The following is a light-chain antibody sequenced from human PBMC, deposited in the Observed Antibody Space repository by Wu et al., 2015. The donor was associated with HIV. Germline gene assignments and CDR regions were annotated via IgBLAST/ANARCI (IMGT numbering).Light chain of an antibody. V-gene: IGKV1-5*03. J-gene: IGKJ1*01. CDR3: LQERNYPWT. CDR2: KAS. CDR1: QSISNW. Sequence: DIQLTQSPLTLSASVGDRVTVTCRASQSISNWLAWYQQKPGKAPKLLIYKASSLESGVPSRFSGSGSGTEFTLTISSLQPDDFATYYCLQERNYPWTFGQGTKVEI.